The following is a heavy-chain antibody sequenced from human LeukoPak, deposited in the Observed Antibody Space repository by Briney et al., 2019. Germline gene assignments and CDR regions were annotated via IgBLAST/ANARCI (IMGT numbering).Heavy chain of an antibody. Sequence: ASVKVSCKTSGYSFTDYYMHWVRQAPGQGLEWMGWINTNSGGTSSAQKFQGRVTMTRDTSITTVYMEVNWLTSDDTAIYYCARADRLHGGPYLIGPWGQGTLVTVSS. D-gene: IGHD2-21*01. CDR1: GYSFTDYY. J-gene: IGHJ5*02. CDR2: INTNSGGT. CDR3: ARADRLHGGPYLIGP. V-gene: IGHV1-2*02.